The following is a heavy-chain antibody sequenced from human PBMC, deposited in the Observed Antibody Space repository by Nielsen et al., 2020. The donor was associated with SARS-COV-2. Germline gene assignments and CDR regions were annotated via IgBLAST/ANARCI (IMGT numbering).Heavy chain of an antibody. Sequence: GESLKISCAASGFSFSNYAIHWVRQAPGKGLEWVSYISSSGSTIYYADSVKGRFTISRDNAKNSLYLQMNSLRAEDTAVYYCARESSIVLMVYVHHYGMDVWGQGTTVTVSS. CDR2: ISSSGSTI. CDR1: GFSFSNYA. V-gene: IGHV3-48*03. J-gene: IGHJ6*02. D-gene: IGHD2-8*01. CDR3: ARESSIVLMVYVHHYGMDV.